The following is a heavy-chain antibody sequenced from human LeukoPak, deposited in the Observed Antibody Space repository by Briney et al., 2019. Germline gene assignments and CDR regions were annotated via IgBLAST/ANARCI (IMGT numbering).Heavy chain of an antibody. CDR2: ISYDGSNK. D-gene: IGHD3-16*02. Sequence: GSLRLSCAASGFTFSSYGMHWVRQAPGKGLEWVAVISYDGSNKYYADSVKGRFTISRDNSKNTLYLQMNSLRAEDTAVYYCAKDPRFDDYVWGSYQEYYFDYWGQGTLVTVSS. CDR1: GFTFSSYG. V-gene: IGHV3-30*18. CDR3: AKDPRFDDYVWGSYQEYYFDY. J-gene: IGHJ4*02.